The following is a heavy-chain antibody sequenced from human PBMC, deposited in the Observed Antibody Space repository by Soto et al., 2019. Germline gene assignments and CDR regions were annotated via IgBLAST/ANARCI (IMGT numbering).Heavy chain of an antibody. CDR3: AGERYSSTCSQASDGRDV. CDR1: GYRFSDYW. D-gene: IGHD2-2*01. V-gene: IGHV5-10-1*04. Sequence: ESLHISCQGSGYRFSDYWIHWVRQVPGKGLEWMGKIDPSDSFTTYSPSFQGRVTISIDKSINTTFRRWTGLKSSDTAMYYGAGERYSSTCSQASDGRDVWGQGSTVTVSS. J-gene: IGHJ6*02. CDR2: IDPSDSFT.